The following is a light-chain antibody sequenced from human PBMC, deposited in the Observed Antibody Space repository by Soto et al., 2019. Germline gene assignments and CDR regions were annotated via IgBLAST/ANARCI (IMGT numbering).Light chain of an antibody. V-gene: IGKV3-15*01. Sequence: EIVMTQSAATLSVSPGERATLSCRASRNINRKLAWYQQKPGQAPRLLISGASTRATGIPARFSGSGSGTEFTLTISSLQSEGFAVYYCQQYYDYPPLIFGGGTKVEIK. CDR2: GAS. J-gene: IGKJ4*01. CDR1: RNINRK. CDR3: QQYYDYPPLI.